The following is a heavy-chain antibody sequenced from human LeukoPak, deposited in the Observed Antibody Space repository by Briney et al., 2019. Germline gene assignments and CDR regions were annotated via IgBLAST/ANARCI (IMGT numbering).Heavy chain of an antibody. CDR3: ARGPTPEDY. CDR1: GRSFSGYY. J-gene: IGHJ4*02. V-gene: IGHV4-34*01. CDR2: INHSGST. Sequence: SETLSLTCAVDGRSFSGYYWSLIRQPPGKGLEWIGEINHSGSTNYNPSLKSRVTISVDTSKNQFSLKLSSVTAADTAVYYCARGPTPEDYWGQGTLVTVSS.